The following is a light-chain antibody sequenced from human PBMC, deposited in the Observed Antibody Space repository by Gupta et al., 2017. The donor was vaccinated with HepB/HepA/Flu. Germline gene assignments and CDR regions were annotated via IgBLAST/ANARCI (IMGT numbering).Light chain of an antibody. CDR1: QSVSSN. CDR2: GAS. V-gene: IGKV3-15*01. J-gene: IGKJ2*04. CDR3: QQYKNWPGS. Sequence: EIVMTQSPATLSVSPGERATLSCRASQSVSSNLAWYQQKPGQAPRLLIYGASTRATGIPARFSGSGSGREFTLTISSLQSEDFAVCYCQQYKNWPGSFGQGTKLEIK.